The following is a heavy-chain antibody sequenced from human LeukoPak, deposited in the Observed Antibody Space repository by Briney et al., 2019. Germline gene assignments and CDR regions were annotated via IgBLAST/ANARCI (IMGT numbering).Heavy chain of an antibody. D-gene: IGHD3-22*01. CDR3: AREAYYDSSGYYSGWFDP. CDR1: GGTFSSYA. V-gene: IGHV1-69*05. Sequence: SVKVSCKASGGTFSSYAISWVRQAPGQGLEWMGGIIPIFGTANYAQKSQGRVTITTDESTSTAYMELSSLRSEDTAVYYCAREAYYDSSGYYSGWFDPWGQGTLVTVSS. CDR2: IIPIFGTA. J-gene: IGHJ5*02.